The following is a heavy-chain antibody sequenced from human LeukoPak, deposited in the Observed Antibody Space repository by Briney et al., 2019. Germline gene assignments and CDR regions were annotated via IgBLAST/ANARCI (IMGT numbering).Heavy chain of an antibody. CDR2: IKQDGSEK. Sequence: GGFLRLSCAASGFTFSSYWMSWVRQAPGKGLEWVANIKQDGSEKYYVDSVKGRFTISRDNAKNSLYLQMNSLRAEDTAVYYCAKDHLATVTLNWFDPWGQGTLVTVSS. D-gene: IGHD4-11*01. J-gene: IGHJ5*02. CDR3: AKDHLATVTLNWFDP. CDR1: GFTFSSYW. V-gene: IGHV3-7*01.